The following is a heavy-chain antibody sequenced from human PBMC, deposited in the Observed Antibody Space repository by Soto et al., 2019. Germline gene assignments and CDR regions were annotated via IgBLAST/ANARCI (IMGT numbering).Heavy chain of an antibody. Sequence: QVQLQESGPGLVKPSQTLSLTCTVSGGSISSGGYYWSWIRQHPGKGLEWIGYIYYSGSTYYNPSPQRRVTISVDTSKNQFSLKLGPVTGADTAVYYCARVRGTIFGVANHFDYWGQGTLVTVSS. V-gene: IGHV4-31*03. CDR2: IYYSGST. CDR1: GGSISSGGYY. D-gene: IGHD3-3*01. J-gene: IGHJ4*02. CDR3: ARVRGTIFGVANHFDY.